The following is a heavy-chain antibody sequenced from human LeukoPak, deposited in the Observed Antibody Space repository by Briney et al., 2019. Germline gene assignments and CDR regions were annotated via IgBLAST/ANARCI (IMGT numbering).Heavy chain of an antibody. CDR1: GGSISSSSYY. CDR2: IYYSGST. D-gene: IGHD6-19*01. J-gene: IGHJ4*02. Sequence: SETLSLTCTVSGGSISSSSYYWGWIRQPPEKGLEWIGSIYYSGSTYYNPSLKSRVTISVDTSKNQFSLKLSSVTAADTAVYYCARGAVAGTSFDYWGQGTLVTVSS. CDR3: ARGAVAGTSFDY. V-gene: IGHV4-39*07.